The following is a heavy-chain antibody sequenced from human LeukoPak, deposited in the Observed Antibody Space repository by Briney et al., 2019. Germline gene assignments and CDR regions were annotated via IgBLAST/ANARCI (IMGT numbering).Heavy chain of an antibody. Sequence: SETLSLTCTVSGVSINKYYWSWIRQPPGKGLEWIGDIYYSGSTDHNPSLKSRVTISVDTSKNHFSLKLSSVTAADTAVYYCARHPNSGYDYLYFDYWGQGTLVTVSS. CDR2: IYYSGST. J-gene: IGHJ4*02. CDR1: GVSINKYY. CDR3: ARHPNSGYDYLYFDY. V-gene: IGHV4-59*08. D-gene: IGHD5-12*01.